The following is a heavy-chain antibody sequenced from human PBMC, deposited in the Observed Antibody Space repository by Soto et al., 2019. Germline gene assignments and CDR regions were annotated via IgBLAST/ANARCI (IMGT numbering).Heavy chain of an antibody. Sequence: EVQLLESGGGLVQPGGSLRLSCAASGCTFSSYAMSWVRQAPGKGLEWVSAISGSGGSTYYADSVKGRFTISRDNSKNTLYLQMNSLRAEDTAVYYCAKGPIVVVTAIRKFFDYWGQGTLVTVSS. CDR1: GCTFSSYA. CDR2: ISGSGGST. D-gene: IGHD2-21*02. V-gene: IGHV3-23*01. J-gene: IGHJ4*02. CDR3: AKGPIVVVTAIRKFFDY.